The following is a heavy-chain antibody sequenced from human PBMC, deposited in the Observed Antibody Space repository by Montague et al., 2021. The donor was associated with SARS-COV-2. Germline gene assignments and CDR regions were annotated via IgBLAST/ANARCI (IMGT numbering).Heavy chain of an antibody. CDR1: GGPFSRYC. V-gene: IGHV4-34*01. Sequence: SQTLSLTCAVSGGPFSRYCWSWIRQPPGKGLEWTGEISQSGNTKYNPSLQSPVSISLDTSRNQFSLKVSSATAAVTAIYYCSRLGDGIVPSPILGLGPFYSFYYMDDWGKGTTVTVSS. CDR2: ISQSGNT. CDR3: SRLGDGIVPSPILGLGPFYSFYYMDD. J-gene: IGHJ6*03. D-gene: IGHD7-27*01.